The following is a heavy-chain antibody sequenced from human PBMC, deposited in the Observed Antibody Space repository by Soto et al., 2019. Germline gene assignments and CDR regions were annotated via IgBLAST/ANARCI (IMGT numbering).Heavy chain of an antibody. D-gene: IGHD3-22*01. CDR1: AFTFSDYY. J-gene: IGHJ4*02. CDR2: ISSSGSII. CDR3: ARDLGYYDSSGYFDY. Sequence: PGGSLRLSCAAPAFTFSDYYMSWIRQAPGKGLEWVSYISSSGSIIYYADSVKGRFTISRDNAKNSLYLQMNSLRAEDTAVYYCARDLGYYDSSGYFDYWGQGTRVTVSS. V-gene: IGHV3-11*01.